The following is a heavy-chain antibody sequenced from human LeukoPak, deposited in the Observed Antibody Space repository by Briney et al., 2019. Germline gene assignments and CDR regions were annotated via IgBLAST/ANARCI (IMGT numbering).Heavy chain of an antibody. V-gene: IGHV3-21*01. J-gene: IGHJ4*02. CDR3: ARGHYDVLAASYKWTPDY. CDR1: GFTFSSYS. D-gene: IGHD3-9*01. Sequence: GGSLRLFCAASGFTFSSYSMNWVRQAPGKGLEWVSSISSSSSYIYYADSVKGRFTTSRDNAKNPLSLQLNSLRVEDTAVYYCARGHYDVLAASYKWTPDYWGQGTLVTVSS. CDR2: ISSSSSYI.